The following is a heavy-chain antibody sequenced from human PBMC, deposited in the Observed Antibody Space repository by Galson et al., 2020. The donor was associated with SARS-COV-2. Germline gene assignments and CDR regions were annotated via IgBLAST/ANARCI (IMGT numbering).Heavy chain of an antibody. CDR3: ARGIANSGLDY. CDR2: INPDGSIT. V-gene: IGHV3-74*01. J-gene: IGHJ4*02. CDR1: GLTFSSSW. D-gene: IGHD5-12*01. Sequence: GESLKISCATSGLTFSSSWMHWVRQAPGKGLVWVSHINPDGSITRYADSVRGQFTISRDNAKNTLYLHMNSLGAEDTALYYCARGIANSGLDYWGQGTLVTVSS.